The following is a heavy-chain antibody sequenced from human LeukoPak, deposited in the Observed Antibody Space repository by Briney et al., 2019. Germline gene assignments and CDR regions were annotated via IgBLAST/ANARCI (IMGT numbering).Heavy chain of an antibody. V-gene: IGHV3-30*18. CDR1: GFTFSSYG. D-gene: IGHD5-12*01. CDR3: AKGGKKWHEPLES. Sequence: GGSLRLSCAASGFTFSSYGMHWVRQAPGKGLEWVAVISYDGSNKFYPDSVKGRFTISRDNSNLYLQMNSLRAEDTAVYYCAKGGKKWHEPLESWGQGTLVIVSS. CDR2: ISYDGSNK. J-gene: IGHJ4*02.